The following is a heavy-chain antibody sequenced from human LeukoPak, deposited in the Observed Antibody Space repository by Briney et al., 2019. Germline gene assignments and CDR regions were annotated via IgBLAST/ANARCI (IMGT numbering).Heavy chain of an antibody. J-gene: IGHJ4*02. Sequence: ASVKVSCKASGYTFTSNYIHWVRQAPGQGLEWMGMIYPRDGSASYAQRFQDRVTVTRDTSTSTVHMELSGLRSEDTAVYYCARDQEGFDYWGQGTQVTVSS. CDR1: GYTFTSNY. CDR3: ARDQEGFDY. CDR2: IYPRDGSA. V-gene: IGHV1-46*01.